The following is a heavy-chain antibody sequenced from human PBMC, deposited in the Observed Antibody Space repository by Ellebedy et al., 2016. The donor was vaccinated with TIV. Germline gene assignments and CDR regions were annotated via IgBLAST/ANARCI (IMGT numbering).Heavy chain of an antibody. CDR3: AKPLGVRELLAFDY. J-gene: IGHJ4*02. V-gene: IGHV3-23*01. CDR1: GFTFSSYA. CDR2: ISGSGGST. Sequence: GGSLRLSXAASGFTFSSYAMSWVRQAPGKGLEWVSAISGSGGSTYYADSVKGRFTISRDNSKNTLYLQMNSLRAEDTAVYYCAKPLGVRELLAFDYWGQGTLVTVSS. D-gene: IGHD1-26*01.